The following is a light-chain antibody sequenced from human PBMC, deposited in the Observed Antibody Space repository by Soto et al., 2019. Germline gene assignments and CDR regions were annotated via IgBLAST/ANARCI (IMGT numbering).Light chain of an antibody. J-gene: IGLJ1*01. CDR2: KGT. Sequence: LAQPASVSGSPGQSFTISCTGTSSDVGAYNSVSWYQQHPDKAPQLMIYKGTQRPSGVSNRFSGSTSGNAASLTISGLQAGDEADYFCCSSAPESTYVFGTGTKVTVL. CDR1: SSDVGAYNS. CDR3: CSSAPESTYV. V-gene: IGLV2-23*01.